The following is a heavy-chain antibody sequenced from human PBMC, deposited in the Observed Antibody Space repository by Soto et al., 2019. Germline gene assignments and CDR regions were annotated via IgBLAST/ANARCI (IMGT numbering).Heavy chain of an antibody. CDR2: ISYDGSNK. CDR3: AKDQEQQLVSYFDY. CDR1: GFTFSSYG. J-gene: IGHJ4*02. V-gene: IGHV3-30*18. Sequence: PGGSLRLSCAASGFTFSSYGMHWVRQAPGKGLEWVAVISYDGSNKYYADSVKGRFTISRDNSKNTLYLQMNSLRAEDTAVYYCAKDQEQQLVSYFDYWGQGTLVTVSS. D-gene: IGHD6-13*01.